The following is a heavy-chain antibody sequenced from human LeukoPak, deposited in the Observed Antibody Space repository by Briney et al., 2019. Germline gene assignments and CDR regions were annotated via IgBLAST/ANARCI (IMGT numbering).Heavy chain of an antibody. D-gene: IGHD1-26*01. J-gene: IGHJ4*02. CDR1: GGSFSGYY. V-gene: IGHV4-34*01. Sequence: PSETLSLTCAVYGGSFSGYYWSWIRQPPGKGLEWIGEINHSGSTNYNPSLKSRVTISVDTSKNQFSLKLSSVTAADTAVYYCAREHSESYYTFDYWGQGTLVTVSS. CDR2: INHSGST. CDR3: AREHSESYYTFDY.